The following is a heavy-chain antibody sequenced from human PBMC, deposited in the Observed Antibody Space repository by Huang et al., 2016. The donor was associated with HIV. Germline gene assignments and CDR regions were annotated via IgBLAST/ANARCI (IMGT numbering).Heavy chain of an antibody. D-gene: IGHD3-22*01. Sequence: QLRLQESGPGLVKPSGTLSLTCTVSGVSISSGSFYGGWIRQPPGKGLEWIGSMPWRGTTYYNESLNRRVTISTDTSKNQFSLTRSPVTAADTAVYYCASHRPGRGLVITRFFALWGRGTLVTVSS. CDR2: MPWRGTT. CDR3: ASHRPGRGLVITRFFAL. CDR1: GVSISSGSFY. J-gene: IGHJ2*01. V-gene: IGHV4-39*01.